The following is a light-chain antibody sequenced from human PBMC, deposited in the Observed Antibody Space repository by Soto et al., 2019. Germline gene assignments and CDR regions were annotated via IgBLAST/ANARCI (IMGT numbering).Light chain of an antibody. Sequence: SALTQPASVSGSPGQSITISCTGTSSDVGGYNYVSWSQQHPGKAPKLMIYDVTNRPSGVSNRFSGSKSGNTASLTISGLQAEDEADYYCSSYTSSSTYVFGTGTKLTVL. J-gene: IGLJ1*01. V-gene: IGLV2-14*01. CDR2: DVT. CDR1: SSDVGGYNY. CDR3: SSYTSSSTYV.